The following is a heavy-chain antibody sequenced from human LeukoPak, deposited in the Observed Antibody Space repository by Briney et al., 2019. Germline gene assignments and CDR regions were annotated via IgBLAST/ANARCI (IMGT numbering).Heavy chain of an antibody. D-gene: IGHD3-22*01. Sequence: PSETLSLTCTVSGGSISSCYWSWIGQPPAKGLEWIWYIYYSGSTNYNPSLKSRVTISVDTSKNQFSLKLSSVTAADTAVYYCARDFRSGYYFDAFDIWGQGTMVTVSS. J-gene: IGHJ3*02. V-gene: IGHV4-59*01. CDR2: IYYSGST. CDR3: ARDFRSGYYFDAFDI. CDR1: GGSISSCY.